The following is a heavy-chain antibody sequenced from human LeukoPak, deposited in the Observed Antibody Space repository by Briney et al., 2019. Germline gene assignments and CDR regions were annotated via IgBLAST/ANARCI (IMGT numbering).Heavy chain of an antibody. V-gene: IGHV4-34*01. J-gene: IGHJ4*02. CDR2: INHSGST. CDR1: GGSFSGYY. CDR3: ARGLNKRQLVY. Sequence: SETLSLTCAVYGGSFSGYYWSWIRQPPGKGLEWIGEINHSGSTNYNPSLKSRVTISVDTSKNQFSLKLSSVTAADTAVYYRARGLNKRQLVYWGQGTLVTVSS. D-gene: IGHD6-6*01.